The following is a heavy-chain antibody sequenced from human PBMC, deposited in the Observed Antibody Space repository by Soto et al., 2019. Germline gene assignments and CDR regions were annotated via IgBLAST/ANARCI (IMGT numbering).Heavy chain of an antibody. CDR2: MYFGGSF. Sequence: SETLSLTCNVSGASVSHGYWSWSREPPGKGLEWIGFMYFGGSFNYNPSLESRISMAVDTSKNQFSLKLRSVTAADTAVYFCVRGQPHRITIFEVVIRSYDYGMDVWGQGTTVTVSS. CDR3: VRGQPHRITIFEVVIRSYDYGMDV. V-gene: IGHV4-59*02. D-gene: IGHD3-3*02. CDR1: GASVSHGY. J-gene: IGHJ6*02.